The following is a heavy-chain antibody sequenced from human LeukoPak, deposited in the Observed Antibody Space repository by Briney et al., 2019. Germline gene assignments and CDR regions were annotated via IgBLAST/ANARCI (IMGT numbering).Heavy chain of an antibody. CDR3: ARDYGGSSPFDY. Sequence: GGSLRLSCAASGFTLSSYEMHWVRQAPGKGLEWVSYISSGDSTIYYADSVKGRFTISRDNAKNSLYLQMNSLRAEDTAVYYCARDYGGSSPFDYWGQGTLVTVSS. V-gene: IGHV3-48*03. CDR1: GFTLSSYE. D-gene: IGHD4-23*01. CDR2: ISSGDSTI. J-gene: IGHJ4*02.